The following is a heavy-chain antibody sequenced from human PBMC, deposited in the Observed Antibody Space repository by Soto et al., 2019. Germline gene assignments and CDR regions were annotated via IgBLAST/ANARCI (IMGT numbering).Heavy chain of an antibody. V-gene: IGHV4-30-2*01. J-gene: IGHJ5*02. Sequence: QVQLQESGSGLVKPSQTLSLTCTVSGDAISSGGYSWNWIRQPPGKGLEWIGYTYYTGGATYNPSLKRRVTISVDTSKNQFSLKMTSMTAADTATYYCARAQRDGYWFDPWGQGTLVTVSS. D-gene: IGHD3-10*01. CDR2: TYYTGGA. CDR3: ARAQRDGYWFDP. CDR1: GDAISSGGYS.